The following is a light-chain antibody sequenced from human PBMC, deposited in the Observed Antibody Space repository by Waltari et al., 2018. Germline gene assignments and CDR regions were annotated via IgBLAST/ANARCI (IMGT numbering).Light chain of an antibody. J-gene: IGKJ4*01. Sequence: EIVMTQSPATLSVSPGERVSLSCRASQSVRSNLAWYQQKPGQSPRLLIYGASTRATGIPARFGGSGSGTEFTLVISSPQSEDFAVYYCQQYNNWPPLTFGGGTKVEIK. CDR3: QQYNNWPPLT. V-gene: IGKV3-15*01. CDR2: GAS. CDR1: QSVRSN.